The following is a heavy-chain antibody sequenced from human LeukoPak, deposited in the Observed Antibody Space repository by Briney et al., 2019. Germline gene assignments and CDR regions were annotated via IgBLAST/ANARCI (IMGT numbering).Heavy chain of an antibody. Sequence: PGGSLRLSCAASGFTFSSYGMHWVRQAPGKGLEWVAFIRYDGSNKYYADSVKGRFTISRDNSKNTLYLQMNSLRAEDTAVYYCAKTLLDSSGYYYAGSDYWGQGILVTVST. CDR3: AKTLLDSSGYYYAGSDY. J-gene: IGHJ4*02. CDR2: IRYDGSNK. CDR1: GFTFSSYG. D-gene: IGHD3-22*01. V-gene: IGHV3-30*02.